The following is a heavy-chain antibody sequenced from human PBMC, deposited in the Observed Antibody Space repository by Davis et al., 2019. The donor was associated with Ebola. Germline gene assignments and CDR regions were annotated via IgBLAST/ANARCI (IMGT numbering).Heavy chain of an antibody. CDR3: ARDSPPSYCSGGSCYPLLRYGMDV. D-gene: IGHD2-15*01. Sequence: ASVKVSCKASGYTFTGYYMHWVRQAPGQGLEWMGWINPNSGGTNYAQKFQGWVTMTRDTSISTAYMELSRLRSDDTAVYYCARDSPPSYCSGGSCYPLLRYGMDVWGQGTTVTVSS. V-gene: IGHV1-2*04. CDR2: INPNSGGT. J-gene: IGHJ6*02. CDR1: GYTFTGYY.